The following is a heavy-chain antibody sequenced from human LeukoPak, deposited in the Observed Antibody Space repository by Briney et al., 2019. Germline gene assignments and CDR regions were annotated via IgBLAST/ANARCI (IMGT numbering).Heavy chain of an antibody. CDR2: IKQDGSEK. Sequence: GGSLRLSCAASGFTFSSYWMSWVRQAPGKGLEWVANIKQDGSEKYYEDSVKGRFTISRDNAKNSLYLQMNSLRAEDTAVYYCARDRRMAVAGTYDYWGQGTLVTVSS. D-gene: IGHD6-19*01. CDR1: GFTFSSYW. CDR3: ARDRRMAVAGTYDY. V-gene: IGHV3-7*01. J-gene: IGHJ4*02.